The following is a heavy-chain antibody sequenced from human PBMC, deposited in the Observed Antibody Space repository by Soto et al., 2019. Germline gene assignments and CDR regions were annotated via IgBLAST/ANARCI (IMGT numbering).Heavy chain of an antibody. D-gene: IGHD3-3*01. CDR1: GFTVSSNY. Sequence: GGSLRLSCAASGFTVSSNYMSWVRQAPGKGLEWVSAIYSGGSPYYADSVKGRFTISRDNSKNTRYLQMNSLRAEDTAVYYCARVHSLERFPRTIYGMDVWGQGTTVTVSS. V-gene: IGHV3-53*01. CDR3: ARVHSLERFPRTIYGMDV. CDR2: IYSGGSP. J-gene: IGHJ6*02.